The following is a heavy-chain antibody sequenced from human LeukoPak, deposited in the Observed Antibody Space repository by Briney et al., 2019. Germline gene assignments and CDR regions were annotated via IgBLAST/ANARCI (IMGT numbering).Heavy chain of an antibody. V-gene: IGHV4-39*01. D-gene: IGHD5-12*01. Sequence: SETLSLTCTVSGASITSDSYYWVWVRQPPGKGLEWTGSIKYGGTTFYSSSLQSRITLSMDASKNQFSLRLTPVTAADTAVYYCARLGTYSGNLFDNWGQGTLVTVSP. J-gene: IGHJ4*02. CDR2: IKYGGTT. CDR3: ARLGTYSGNLFDN. CDR1: GASITSDSYY.